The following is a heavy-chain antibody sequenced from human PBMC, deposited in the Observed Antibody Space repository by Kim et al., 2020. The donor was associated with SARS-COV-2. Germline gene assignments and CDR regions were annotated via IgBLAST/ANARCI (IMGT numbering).Heavy chain of an antibody. CDR3: ARDPSVYDFWSGYDY. CDR2: ISAYNGNT. D-gene: IGHD3-3*01. J-gene: IGHJ4*02. CDR1: GYTFTSYG. V-gene: IGHV1-18*01. Sequence: ASMKVSCKASGYTFTSYGISWVRQAPGQGLEWMGWISAYNGNTNYAQKLQGRVTMTTDTSTSTAYMELRSLRSDDTAVYYCARDPSVYDFWSGYDYWGQGTLVTVSS.